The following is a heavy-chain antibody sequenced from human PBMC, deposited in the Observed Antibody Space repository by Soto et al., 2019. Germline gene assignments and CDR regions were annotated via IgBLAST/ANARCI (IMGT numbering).Heavy chain of an antibody. CDR3: ARVFVSGSYSSNHNWFDP. CDR2: IYHSGST. CDR1: GGSISSGGYS. V-gene: IGHV4-30-2*01. Sequence: ASETLSLTCTVSGGSISSGGYSWSWIRQPPGKGLEWIGYIYHSGSTYYNPSLKSRVTISVDRSKNQFSLKLSSVTAADTAVYYCARVFVSGSYSSNHNWFDPWGQGTLVTVSS. J-gene: IGHJ5*02. D-gene: IGHD3-10*01.